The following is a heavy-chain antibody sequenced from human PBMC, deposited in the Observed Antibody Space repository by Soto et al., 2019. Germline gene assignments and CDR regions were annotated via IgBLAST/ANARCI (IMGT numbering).Heavy chain of an antibody. CDR1: GFTFSSYG. D-gene: IGHD6-13*01. J-gene: IGHJ4*02. V-gene: IGHV3-23*01. CDR2: IIGSGGST. CDR3: AKHMPETSRGLWYGSSWGSPDY. Sequence: GGSLRLSCAASGFTFSSYGMSWVRQAPGKGLEWVSVIIGSGGSTYYADSVKGRFTISRDNSKNTLYLHLNSLRAEDTAVYSFAKHMPETSRGLWYGSSWGSPDYWGQGTLVTVSS.